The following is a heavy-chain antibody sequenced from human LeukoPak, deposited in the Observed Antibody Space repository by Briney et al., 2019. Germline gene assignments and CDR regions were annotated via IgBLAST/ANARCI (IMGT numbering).Heavy chain of an antibody. V-gene: IGHV5-51*01. Sequence: GESLKISCKGSGYSFTSYWIGWVRQMPGKGLEWMGIIYPGDSDTRYSPSFQGQVTISADKSISTAYLQWSSLKASDTAMYYCARGPVWGSYPIGYFDYWGQGTLVTVSS. CDR1: GYSFTSYW. D-gene: IGHD3-16*02. J-gene: IGHJ4*02. CDR3: ARGPVWGSYPIGYFDY. CDR2: IYPGDSDT.